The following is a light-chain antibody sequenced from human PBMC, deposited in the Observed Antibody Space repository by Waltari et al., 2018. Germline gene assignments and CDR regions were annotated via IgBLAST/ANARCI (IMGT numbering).Light chain of an antibody. CDR2: EVS. V-gene: IGKV2-29*02. J-gene: IGKJ4*01. Sequence: DVVMTQTPFSLSVTPRQPASISCKSSQSLLYSDGKTYLYWYLQKPGQSPHLLIYEVSSRVSGVPDRFSGSGSGTDFTLKISRVEAEDVGVYYCMQAIHLPLTFGGGTKVEIK. CDR1: QSLLYSDGKTY. CDR3: MQAIHLPLT.